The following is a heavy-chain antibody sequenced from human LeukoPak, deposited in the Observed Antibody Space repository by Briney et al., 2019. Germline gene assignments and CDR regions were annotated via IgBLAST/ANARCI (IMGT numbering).Heavy chain of an antibody. CDR2: IYYSGSI. Sequence: SETLSLTCTVSGDSISSSGYYWGWIRQSPGKGLEWIGSIYYSGSIYYNPSLKSRVTISVDTSKNQFSLKLSSVTAADTAVYYCARYVTIFVGGESNWGQGTLVTVSS. V-gene: IGHV4-39*01. J-gene: IGHJ4*02. D-gene: IGHD3-9*01. CDR3: ARYVTIFVGGESN. CDR1: GDSISSSGYY.